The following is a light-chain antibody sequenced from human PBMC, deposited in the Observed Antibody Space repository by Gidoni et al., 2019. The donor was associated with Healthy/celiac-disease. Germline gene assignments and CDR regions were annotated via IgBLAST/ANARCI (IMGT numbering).Light chain of an antibody. J-gene: IGLJ1*01. Sequence: LTQPRSVSASPGQSVTISCTGTSSDVGGYNYVSWYQQHPGKAPKLMIYDVSKRPSGVPDRFSGSKSGNTASLTISGLQAEDEADYYCCSYAGSYTLFGTGTKVTVL. CDR3: CSYAGSYTL. CDR2: DVS. V-gene: IGLV2-11*01. CDR1: SSDVGGYNY.